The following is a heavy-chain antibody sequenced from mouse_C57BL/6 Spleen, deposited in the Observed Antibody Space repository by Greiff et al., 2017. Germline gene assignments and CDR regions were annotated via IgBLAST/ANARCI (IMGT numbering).Heavy chain of an antibody. D-gene: IGHD2-3*01. CDR2: IDPADGET. J-gene: IGHJ4*01. CDR3: ASPICDGFAMDY. CDR1: GFTFTDYY. V-gene: IGHV14-2*01. Sequence: VQLQQSGAELVKPGASVKLSCTASGFTFTDYYMHWVKQRTEQGLEWIGRIDPADGETKYAPKFKGKATITADTSSNTAYLQLSSLTSEDTAVYCCASPICDGFAMDYWGQGTSVTVSS.